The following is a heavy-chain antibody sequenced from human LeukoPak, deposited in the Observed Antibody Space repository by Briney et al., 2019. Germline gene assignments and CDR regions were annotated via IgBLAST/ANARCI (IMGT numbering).Heavy chain of an antibody. D-gene: IGHD3-3*01. CDR1: GFTFSSYV. Sequence: GGSLRLSCAASGFTFSSYVMHWVRQAPGKGLEWVALISYDGSNKYYADSVKGRFTISRDNSKNTLYLQMNSLRAEDTAVYYCAKDVGYYSRDAFDIWGQGTMVTVSS. CDR2: ISYDGSNK. CDR3: AKDVGYYSRDAFDI. V-gene: IGHV3-30*04. J-gene: IGHJ3*02.